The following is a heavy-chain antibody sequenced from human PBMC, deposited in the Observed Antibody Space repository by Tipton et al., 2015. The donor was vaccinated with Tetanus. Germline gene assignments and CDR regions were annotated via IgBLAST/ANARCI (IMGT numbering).Heavy chain of an antibody. V-gene: IGHV4-39*01. CDR3: ARPSTTVTPRAFDV. CDR1: GASMSSSSYY. D-gene: IGHD4-17*01. CDR2: IYYSGSS. J-gene: IGHJ3*01. Sequence: TLFLTCNVSGASMSSSSYYWDWIRQPPGKGLEWIGSIYYSGSSYYNPSLESRVTISLDTSKNRFSLKLTSVTAADAAVYYCARPSTTVTPRAFDVWGQGTMVTVSS.